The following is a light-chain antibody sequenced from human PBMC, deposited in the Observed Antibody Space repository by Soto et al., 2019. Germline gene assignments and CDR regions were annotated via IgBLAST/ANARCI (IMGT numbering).Light chain of an antibody. J-gene: IGKJ5*01. V-gene: IGKV3-20*01. CDR1: QSVSSSY. CDR2: AAS. CDR3: QQYGSSPTIT. Sequence: EIVLTQSRGTLSLSPGERATLSCRASQSVSSSYLAWYQQQPGQAPRLLIYAASSRATGIPDRFSGSGSGTDFTLTISRLEPEDFAVYYCQQYGSSPTITFGQGTRLEIK.